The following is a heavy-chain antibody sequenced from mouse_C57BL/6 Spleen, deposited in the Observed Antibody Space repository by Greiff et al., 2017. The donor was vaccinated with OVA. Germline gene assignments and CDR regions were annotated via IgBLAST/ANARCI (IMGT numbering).Heavy chain of an antibody. CDR2: ISSGGDYI. D-gene: IGHD2-3*01. CDR3: TRGDGYYGYFDV. V-gene: IGHV5-9-1*02. CDR1: GFTFSSYA. Sequence: EVKLMESGEGLVKPGGSLKLSCAASGFTFSSYAMSWVRQTPEKRLEWVAYISSGGDYIYYADTVKGRFTISRDNARNTLYLQMSSLKSEDTAMYYYTRGDGYYGYFDVWGTGTTVTVSS. J-gene: IGHJ1*03.